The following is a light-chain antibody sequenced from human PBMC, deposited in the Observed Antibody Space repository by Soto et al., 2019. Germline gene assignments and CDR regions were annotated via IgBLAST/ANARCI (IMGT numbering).Light chain of an antibody. V-gene: IGLV4-69*01. CDR1: SGLSTYA. J-gene: IGLJ2*01. Sequence: QLVLTQSPSASASLGASVKLTCTLSSGLSTYAIAWHQQQPEKGPRYLMKVNSDGSHIKGDEIPDRFSGSSSGAERYLTISRLQSEDEADYYCQTWDIDTLVFGGGTKLTVL. CDR2: VNSDGSH. CDR3: QTWDIDTLV.